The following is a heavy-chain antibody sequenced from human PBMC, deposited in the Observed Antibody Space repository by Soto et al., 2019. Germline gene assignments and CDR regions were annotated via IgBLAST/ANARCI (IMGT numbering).Heavy chain of an antibody. Sequence: GGSLRLSWAASGFTFSNYSMNLVRQAQGKGLEWVSSISSSSSYIYYADSVKGRFTISRDNAKNSLYLQMNSLRAEDTAVYYCARDQPGYSYGYGLGYWGQGTLVTVSS. CDR1: GFTFSNYS. J-gene: IGHJ4*02. V-gene: IGHV3-21*01. CDR3: ARDQPGYSYGYGLGY. CDR2: ISSSSSYI. D-gene: IGHD5-18*01.